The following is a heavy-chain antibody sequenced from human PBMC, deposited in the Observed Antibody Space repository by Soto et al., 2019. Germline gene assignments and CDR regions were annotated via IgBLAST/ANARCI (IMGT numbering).Heavy chain of an antibody. CDR2: ISGSGGST. CDR3: AKELGYCSSTSCSKVSIFDY. Sequence: GGSLRLSCAASGFTFSSYAMSWVRQAPGKGLEWVSAISGSGGSTYYADSVKGRFTISRDNSKNTLYLQMNSLRAEDTAVYYCAKELGYCSSTSCSKVSIFDYWGQGTLVTVSS. D-gene: IGHD2-2*01. J-gene: IGHJ4*02. V-gene: IGHV3-23*01. CDR1: GFTFSSYA.